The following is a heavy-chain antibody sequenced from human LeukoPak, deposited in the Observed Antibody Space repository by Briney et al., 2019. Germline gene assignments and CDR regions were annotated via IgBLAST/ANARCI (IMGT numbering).Heavy chain of an antibody. D-gene: IGHD5-12*01. J-gene: IGHJ4*02. CDR3: AKGNSGYDWEHLDY. CDR2: ISGSGGST. V-gene: IGHV3-23*01. CDR1: GFTFSSYA. Sequence: GGSLRLSCAASGFTFSSYAMSWVRQAPGKGLEWVSAISGSGGSTYYADSVKGRFTISRDNSKNTLYLQMNSLRAEDTAVYYCAKGNSGYDWEHLDYWGQGTLVTVSS.